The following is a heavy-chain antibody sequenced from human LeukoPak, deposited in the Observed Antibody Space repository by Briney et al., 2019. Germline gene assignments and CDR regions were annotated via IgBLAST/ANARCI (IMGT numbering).Heavy chain of an antibody. CDR1: GFTFSSYG. J-gene: IGHJ4*02. CDR3: AKGASYDIFYY. Sequence: PGRSLRLSCAASGFTFSSYGMHWVRQAPGKGLEWVAVISYDGGNKYYADSVKGRFTISRDNSKNTLYLQMNSLRAEDTAVYYCAKGASYDIFYYWGQGTLVTVSS. V-gene: IGHV3-30*18. D-gene: IGHD3-9*01. CDR2: ISYDGGNK.